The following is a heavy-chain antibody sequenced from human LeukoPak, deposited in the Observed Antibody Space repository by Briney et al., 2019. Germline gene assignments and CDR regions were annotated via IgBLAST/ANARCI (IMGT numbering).Heavy chain of an antibody. CDR2: IWYDGSNK. CDR3: ARESDIVLMVYATRAYYFDY. CDR1: GFTFSSYG. V-gene: IGHV3-33*01. D-gene: IGHD2-8*01. J-gene: IGHJ4*02. Sequence: GGSLRLSCAASGFTFSSYGMHWVRQAPGEGLEWVAVIWYDGSNKYYADSVKGRFTIPRDNSKNTLYLQMNSLRAEDTAVYYCARESDIVLMVYATRAYYFDYWGQGTLVTVSS.